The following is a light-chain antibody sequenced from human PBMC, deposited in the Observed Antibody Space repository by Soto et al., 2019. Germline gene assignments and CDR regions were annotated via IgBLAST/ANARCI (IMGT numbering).Light chain of an antibody. CDR1: SSDVGGYNS. J-gene: IGLJ1*01. V-gene: IGLV2-14*01. CDR2: DVS. CDR3: SSYTNSNTLV. Sequence: QSALTQPASVSGSPGQSITISCTGTSSDVGGYNSVSWYQQDPGKAPKLMIYDVSNRPSGVSNRFSGSKSGNTASLTISGLQAEDEADYYCSSYTNSNTLVFGSGTKGPS.